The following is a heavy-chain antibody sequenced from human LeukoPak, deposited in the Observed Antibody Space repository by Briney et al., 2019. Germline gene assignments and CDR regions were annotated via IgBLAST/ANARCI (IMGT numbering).Heavy chain of an antibody. CDR1: GLSVSSNY. J-gene: IGHJ4*02. CDR2: LYIGGNT. CDR3: TTAAGYNYGQY. V-gene: IGHV3-53*01. Sequence: GGSLRLSCAASGLSVSSNYMNWVRQAPGKGLEWVSALYIGGNTYYADSVRGRFTISRDNSRNTLYLQMNSLRAEDTAIYYCTTAAGYNYGQYWGQGTLVTVSS. D-gene: IGHD5-18*01.